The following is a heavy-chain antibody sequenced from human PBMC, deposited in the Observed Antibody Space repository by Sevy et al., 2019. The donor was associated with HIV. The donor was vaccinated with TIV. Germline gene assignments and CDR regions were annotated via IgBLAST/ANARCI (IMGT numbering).Heavy chain of an antibody. J-gene: IGHJ3*02. Sequence: GGSLSLSCAASGFTFSCYSMDWVRQAPGKGLEWVSYISSSSSTIYYADSVEGRFSISRDHARKSLYLQMNSRRDEEAAVYYCARLDSLQYEVFNALDIWGQGTMVTVSS. CDR1: GFTFSCYS. V-gene: IGHV3-48*02. CDR2: ISSSSSTI. CDR3: ARLDSLQYEVFNALDI. D-gene: IGHD5-18*01.